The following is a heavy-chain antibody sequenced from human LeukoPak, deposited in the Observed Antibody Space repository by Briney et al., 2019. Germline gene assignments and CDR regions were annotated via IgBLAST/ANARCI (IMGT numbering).Heavy chain of an antibody. CDR3: ARDQYSGYGNWFDP. Sequence: PGGSLRLSCAASGFTFSSYGMHWVRQAPGKGLEWVAVISYDGSNKYYADSVKGRFTISRDNSKNTLYLQMNSLRAEDTAVYYCARDQYSGYGNWFDPWGQGTLVTVSS. CDR2: ISYDGSNK. J-gene: IGHJ5*02. CDR1: GFTFSSYG. V-gene: IGHV3-30*03. D-gene: IGHD5-12*01.